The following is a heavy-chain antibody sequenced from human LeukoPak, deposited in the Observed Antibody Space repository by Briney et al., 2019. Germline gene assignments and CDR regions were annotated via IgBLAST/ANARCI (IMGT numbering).Heavy chain of an antibody. D-gene: IGHD3-3*01. CDR2: IIPIFGTA. J-gene: IGHJ5*02. Sequence: GASVKISCKASGGTFSSYAISWVRQAPGQGLEWMGGIIPIFGTANYAQKFQGGVTITRNTSISTAYMELSSLRSEDTAVYYCARGLYDFWSGPRRRWFDPWGQGTLVTVSS. CDR1: GGTFSSYA. CDR3: ARGLYDFWSGPRRRWFDP. V-gene: IGHV1-69*05.